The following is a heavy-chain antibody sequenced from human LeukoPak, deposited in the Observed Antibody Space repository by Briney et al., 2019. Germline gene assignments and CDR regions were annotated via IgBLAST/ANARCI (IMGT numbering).Heavy chain of an antibody. CDR1: GGSISSSSYY. J-gene: IGHJ4*02. Sequence: SETLSLTCTVSGGSISSSSYYWGWIRQPPGKGLEWIGSIYYSGSTYYNPSLKSRVTISVDTSKNQFSLKLSSVTAADTAVYYCARGRPYSGGYHLDYWGQGTLVTVSA. CDR2: IYYSGST. CDR3: ARGRPYSGGYHLDY. V-gene: IGHV4-39*01. D-gene: IGHD1-26*01.